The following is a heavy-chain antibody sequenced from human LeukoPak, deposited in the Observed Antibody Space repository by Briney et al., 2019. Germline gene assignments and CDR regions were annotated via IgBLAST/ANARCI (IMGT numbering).Heavy chain of an antibody. CDR3: AKGPNYDILTGWRKTNNGFDM. CDR2: ISYDGSNK. CDR1: GFTFSSYG. Sequence: GGSLRLSCAASGFTFSSYGMHWVRQAPGKGLEWVAVISYDGSNKYYADSVKGRFTISRDNSKNTLYLQMNSLRIEDTSVYYCAKGPNYDILTGWRKTNNGFDMWGQGTMVTVSS. J-gene: IGHJ3*02. D-gene: IGHD3-9*01. V-gene: IGHV3-30*18.